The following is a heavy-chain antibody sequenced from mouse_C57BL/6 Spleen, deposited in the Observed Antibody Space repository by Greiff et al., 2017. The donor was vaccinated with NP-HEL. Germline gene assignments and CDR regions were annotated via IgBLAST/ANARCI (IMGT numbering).Heavy chain of an antibody. CDR2: IDPSDSET. V-gene: IGHV1-52*01. D-gene: IGHD1-1*01. J-gene: IGHJ3*01. Sequence: QVQLQQPGAELVRPGSSVKLSCKASGYTFTSYWMHWVKQRPIQGLEWIGNIDPSDSETHYNQKFKDKATLTVDKSSSTAYMQLSSLTSEDSAVYYCASQGYYGSSTWFAYWGQGTLVTVSA. CDR3: ASQGYYGSSTWFAY. CDR1: GYTFTSYW.